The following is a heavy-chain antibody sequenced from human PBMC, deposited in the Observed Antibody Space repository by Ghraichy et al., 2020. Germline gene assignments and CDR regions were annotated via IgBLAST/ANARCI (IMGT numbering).Heavy chain of an antibody. CDR2: ISSSSSYI. V-gene: IGHV3-21*01. J-gene: IGHJ3*02. D-gene: IGHD6-19*01. CDR1: GFTFSSYS. CDR3: ARVGAVAHDAFDI. Sequence: GGSLRLSCAASGFTFSSYSMNWVRQAPGKGLEWVSSISSSSSYIYYADSVKGRFTISRDNAKNSLYLQMNSLRAEDTAVYYCARVGAVAHDAFDIWGQGTMVTVSS.